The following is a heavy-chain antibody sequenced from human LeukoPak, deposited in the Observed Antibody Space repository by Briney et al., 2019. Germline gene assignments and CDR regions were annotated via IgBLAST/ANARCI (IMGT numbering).Heavy chain of an antibody. CDR3: ARTTIAAAGKGDYYYYYMDV. V-gene: IGHV1-2*02. D-gene: IGHD6-13*01. J-gene: IGHJ6*03. Sequence: ASVKVSCKASGYTFTGYYMHWVRQAPGQGLEWMGWINPNSGGTNYAQKFQGRVTMTRDTSISTAYMELSRLRSDDTAVYYCARTTIAAAGKGDYYYYYMDVWGKGTTVTVSS. CDR2: INPNSGGT. CDR1: GYTFTGYY.